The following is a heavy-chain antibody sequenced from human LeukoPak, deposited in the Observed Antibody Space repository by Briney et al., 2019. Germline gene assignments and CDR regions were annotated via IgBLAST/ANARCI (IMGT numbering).Heavy chain of an antibody. CDR2: IIPIFGTA. J-gene: IGHJ4*02. CDR1: GYTFTGYY. Sequence: ASVKVSCKASGYTFTGYYMHWVRQAPGQGLEWMGGIIPIFGTANYAQKFQGRVTITADESTSTAYMELSSLRSEDTAVYYCARGKDGYLYYFDYWGQGTLVTVSS. D-gene: IGHD5-24*01. V-gene: IGHV1-69*13. CDR3: ARGKDGYLYYFDY.